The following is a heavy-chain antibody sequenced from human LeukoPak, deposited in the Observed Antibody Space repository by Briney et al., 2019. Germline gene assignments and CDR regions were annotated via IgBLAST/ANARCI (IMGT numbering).Heavy chain of an antibody. CDR3: ARDRVRGYSYGYDDRYGMDV. V-gene: IGHV4-59*01. D-gene: IGHD5-18*01. CDR2: IYYSGST. J-gene: IGHJ6*02. CDR1: GGSISGYY. Sequence: SETLSLTCTVSGGSISGYYWSWIRQPPGKGLEWIGYIYYSGSTNYNPSLKSRVTISVDTSKNQFSLKLSSVTAADTAVYYCARDRVRGYSYGYDDRYGMDVWGQGTTVTVSS.